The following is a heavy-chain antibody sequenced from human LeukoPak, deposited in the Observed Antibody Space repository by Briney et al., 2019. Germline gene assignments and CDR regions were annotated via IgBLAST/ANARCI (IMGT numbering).Heavy chain of an antibody. CDR2: ISAYNGNR. CDR1: GYTFTSYG. V-gene: IGHV1-18*01. D-gene: IGHD6-13*01. CDR3: ARDLANGIAAAGDPFDY. Sequence: ASVKVSCKASGYTFTSYGISWVRQAPGQGLEWMGWISAYNGNRNYAQKLQGRVTMTTDTSTSTAYMELRSLRSDDTAVYYCARDLANGIAAAGDPFDYWGQGTLVTVSS. J-gene: IGHJ4*02.